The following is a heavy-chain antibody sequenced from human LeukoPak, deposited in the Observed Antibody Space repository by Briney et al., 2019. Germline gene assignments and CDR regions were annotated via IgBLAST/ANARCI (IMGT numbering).Heavy chain of an antibody. CDR3: ARHLRGFSYGYPVY. Sequence: SERQSPTCPLSGASVSSRTYYCGWIRQPPGKGLEWIGSFYYSGSTFYNPSLKSPVTISVDTSNNHFSLKLSSVTAADTAVYYCARHLRGFSYGYPVYWGQGTLVTVSS. J-gene: IGHJ4*02. CDR2: FYYSGST. CDR1: GASVSSRTYY. V-gene: IGHV4-39*01. D-gene: IGHD5-18*01.